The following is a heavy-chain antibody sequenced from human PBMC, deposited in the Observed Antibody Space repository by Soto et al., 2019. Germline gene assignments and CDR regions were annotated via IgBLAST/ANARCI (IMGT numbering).Heavy chain of an antibody. CDR2: SGSGGSA. V-gene: IGHV3-23*04. J-gene: IGHJ3*02. Sequence: EVQLVESGGGLIQPGGSLTLSCAASGFTFANYAMRWVRQAPGKGLCWVSASGSGGSASYVDSVKGRFFISRDNSTKTVYLHMNSLRAEDTAVYYCAKYEGVVRSTYPTLDALDIWGQGTTVTVSS. CDR3: AKYEGVVRSTYPTLDALDI. D-gene: IGHD2-2*01. CDR1: GFTFANYA.